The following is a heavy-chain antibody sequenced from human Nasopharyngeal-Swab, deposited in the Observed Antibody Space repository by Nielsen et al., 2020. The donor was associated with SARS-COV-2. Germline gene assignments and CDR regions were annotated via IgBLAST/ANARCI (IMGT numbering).Heavy chain of an antibody. CDR2: ISSSSSYI. D-gene: IGHD3-22*01. CDR3: ARDSYHYDTSGYYYYFDY. Sequence: VRQAPGKGLEWVSSISSSSSYIYYADSVKGRFTISRDNAKNSLYLQMNSLRAEDTAVYYCARDSYHYDTSGYYYYFDYWGQGTLVTVSS. J-gene: IGHJ4*02. V-gene: IGHV3-21*01.